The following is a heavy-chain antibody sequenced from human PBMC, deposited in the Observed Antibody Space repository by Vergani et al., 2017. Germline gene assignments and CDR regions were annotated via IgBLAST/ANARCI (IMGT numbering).Heavy chain of an antibody. Sequence: QLQLQESGPGLVKPSETLSLTCTVSGGSISSGSYYWGWVRQPPGKGLEWIGTIYYSGTTHYKPSLKSRVTISVDTSKNQLSLKLSSVTAADTAVYYCWCGSGEDFDCGGQGTLVTVSS. J-gene: IGHJ4*02. D-gene: IGHD3-10*01. CDR2: IYYSGTT. CDR3: WCGSGEDFDC. CDR1: GGSISSGSYY. V-gene: IGHV4-39*01.